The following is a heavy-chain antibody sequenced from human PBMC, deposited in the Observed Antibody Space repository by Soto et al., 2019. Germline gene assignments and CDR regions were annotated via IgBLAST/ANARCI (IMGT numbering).Heavy chain of an antibody. V-gene: IGHV3-30*03. CDR2: VSHDGRNT. CDR3: XXXXXXXXXXXXXXX. D-gene: IGHD1-1*01. Sequence: VQLVESGGGVVQPGRSLRLSCAASGFTFSDYAMHWVRQAPGKGLEWVAVVSHDGRNTHYADSVKGRFTISRDSSKNXXXLXXXXXXXXXXXXXXXXXXXXXXXXXXXXXXWGQGALVTVSS. CDR1: GFTFSDYA. J-gene: IGHJ4*02.